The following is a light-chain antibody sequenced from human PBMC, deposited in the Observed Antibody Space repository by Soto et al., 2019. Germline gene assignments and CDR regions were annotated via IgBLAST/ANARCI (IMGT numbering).Light chain of an antibody. J-gene: IGLJ2*01. V-gene: IGLV1-44*01. Sequence: QSVLTQPPSASGTPGQSVTISCSGSNSNIGSDSVSWYQHLPGSALKVVIYRNNLRPSGVPDRFSGSKSGTSGSLAISGRQSEDEALYYCAAWDVSLNGPAFGGGTKVTVL. CDR1: NSNIGSDS. CDR2: RNN. CDR3: AAWDVSLNGPA.